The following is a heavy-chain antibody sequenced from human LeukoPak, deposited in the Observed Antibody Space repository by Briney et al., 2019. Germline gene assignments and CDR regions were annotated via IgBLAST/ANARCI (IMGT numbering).Heavy chain of an antibody. J-gene: IGHJ4*02. CDR1: GFTFSSYW. Sequence: GGPLRLSCAASGFTFSSYWMSWVRQAPGKGLEWVSAISGSGGSTYYADSVKGRFTISRDNSKNTLYLQMNSLRAEDTAVYYCAKDKEYSSSWYPPFFDYWGQGTLVTVSS. CDR2: ISGSGGST. D-gene: IGHD6-13*01. V-gene: IGHV3-23*01. CDR3: AKDKEYSSSWYPPFFDY.